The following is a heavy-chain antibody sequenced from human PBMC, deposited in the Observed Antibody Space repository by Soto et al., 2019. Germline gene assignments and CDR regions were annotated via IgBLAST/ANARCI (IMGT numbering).Heavy chain of an antibody. Sequence: PGGSLRLSCAASGFTFSGSAMHWVRQASGKGLEWVGRIRSKANSYATAYAASVKGRFTISRDDSKNTAYLQMNSLKTEDTAVYYCTRRYDSDYYYYYGMDVWGQGTTVTVS. CDR2: IRSKANSYAT. J-gene: IGHJ6*02. CDR3: TRRYDSDYYYYYGMDV. D-gene: IGHD3-22*01. V-gene: IGHV3-73*01. CDR1: GFTFSGSA.